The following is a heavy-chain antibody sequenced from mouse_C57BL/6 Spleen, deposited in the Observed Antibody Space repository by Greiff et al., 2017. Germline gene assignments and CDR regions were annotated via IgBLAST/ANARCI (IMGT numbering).Heavy chain of an antibody. V-gene: IGHV5-4*01. CDR1: GFTFSSYA. J-gene: IGHJ2*01. CDR2: ISDGGSYT. Sequence: EVQLVESGGGLVKPGGSLKLSCAASGFTFSSYAMSWVRQTPEKRLEWVATISDGGSYTYYPDNVKGRFTISRDNAKNNLYLQMSHLKSEDTAMYYCAREGDYNGSSSYYFDYWGQGTTLTVSS. CDR3: AREGDYNGSSSYYFDY. D-gene: IGHD1-1*01.